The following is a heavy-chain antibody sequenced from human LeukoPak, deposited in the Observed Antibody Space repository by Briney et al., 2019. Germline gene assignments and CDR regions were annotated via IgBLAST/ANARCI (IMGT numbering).Heavy chain of an antibody. V-gene: IGHV3-30*02. J-gene: IGHJ4*02. D-gene: IGHD5-18*01. Sequence: GGSLRLSCAASGFTFSSYGMHWVRQAPGKGLEWVAFIRYDGSNKYYADSVKGRFTISRDNSKNTLYLQMNSLRAEDTAVYYCAIDHVQLWLLDYWGQGNLVSVSS. CDR3: AIDHVQLWLLDY. CDR2: IRYDGSNK. CDR1: GFTFSSYG.